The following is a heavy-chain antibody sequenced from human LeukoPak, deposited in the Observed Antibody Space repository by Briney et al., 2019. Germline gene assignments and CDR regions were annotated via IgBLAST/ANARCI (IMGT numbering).Heavy chain of an antibody. J-gene: IGHJ6*03. V-gene: IGHV3-30*02. CDR3: AKDGVYSGYDYGGRFYYMDV. D-gene: IGHD5-12*01. Sequence: GGSLRLPCAASGFTFSSYGMHWVRQAPGKGLEWVAFIRYDGSNKYYADSVKGRFTISRDNSKNTLYLQMNSLRAEDTAVYYCAKDGVYSGYDYGGRFYYMDVWGKGTTVTVSS. CDR1: GFTFSSYG. CDR2: IRYDGSNK.